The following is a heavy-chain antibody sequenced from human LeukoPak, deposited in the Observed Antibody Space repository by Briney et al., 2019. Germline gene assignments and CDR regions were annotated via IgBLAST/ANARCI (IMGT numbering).Heavy chain of an antibody. D-gene: IGHD3-22*01. V-gene: IGHV4-34*01. CDR3: ARGRDYYDSSGYHGAYYFDY. Sequence: SETLSLTCAVYGGSFSGYYWSWIRQPPGKGLEWIGEINHSGSTNYNPSLKSRVTISVDTSKNQFSLKLSSVTAADTAVYYCARGRDYYDSSGYHGAYYFDYWGQGALVTVSS. CDR2: INHSGST. J-gene: IGHJ4*02. CDR1: GGSFSGYY.